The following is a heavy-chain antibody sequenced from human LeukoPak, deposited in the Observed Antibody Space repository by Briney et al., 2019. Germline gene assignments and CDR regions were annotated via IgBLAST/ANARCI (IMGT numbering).Heavy chain of an antibody. CDR3: ASQDYGSGSYYGLRFAFDI. CDR2: IIPIFGTA. CDR1: GYTFTVYY. Sequence: GASVKVSCKASGYTFTVYYMHWVRQAPGQGLEWMGGIIPIFGTANYAQKFQGRVTITADESTSAAYMELSSLRSEDTAVYYCASQDYGSGSYYGLRFAFDIWGQGTMVTVSS. D-gene: IGHD3-10*01. V-gene: IGHV1-69*13. J-gene: IGHJ3*02.